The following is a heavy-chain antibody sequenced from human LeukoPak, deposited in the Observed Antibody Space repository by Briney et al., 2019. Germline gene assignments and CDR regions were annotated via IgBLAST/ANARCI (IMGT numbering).Heavy chain of an antibody. CDR2: IYSGGST. CDR3: GTTVTTGVADY. D-gene: IGHD4-17*01. CDR1: GFTVSSNY. Sequence: PGGSLRLSCAASGFTVSSNYVSWVRQAPGKGLEWVSVIYSGGSTYYADSVKGRFTISRDNSKNTLYLQMNSLRAEDTAVYYCGTTVTTGVADYWGQGTLVTVSS. V-gene: IGHV3-66*01. J-gene: IGHJ4*02.